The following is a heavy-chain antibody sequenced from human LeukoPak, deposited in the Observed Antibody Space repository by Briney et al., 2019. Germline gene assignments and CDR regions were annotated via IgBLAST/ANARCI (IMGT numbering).Heavy chain of an antibody. D-gene: IGHD3-22*01. J-gene: IGHJ4*02. Sequence: PSEILSLTCTVSGGSISSGGYYWSWIRQHPGKGLEWIGYIYYSGSTYYNPSLKSRVTISVDTSKNQFSLKLSSVTAADTAVYYCARGGWWYYDSSGYYYYRYWGQGTLVTVSS. CDR2: IYYSGST. V-gene: IGHV4-31*03. CDR1: GGSISSGGYY. CDR3: ARGGWWYYDSSGYYYYRY.